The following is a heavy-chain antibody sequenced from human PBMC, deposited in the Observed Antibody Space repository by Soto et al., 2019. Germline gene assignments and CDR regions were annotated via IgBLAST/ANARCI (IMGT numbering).Heavy chain of an antibody. CDR2: INHSGST. V-gene: IGHV4-34*01. J-gene: IGHJ4*02. D-gene: IGHD1-1*01. CDR1: GGSFSGFY. Sequence: PSETLPLTRAVYGGSFSGFYCRWIRQPPGKGLDWIGEINHSGSTNYNPSLKSRVTISVDTSKNQFSLKLSSVTAADTAVYYCARGLEASGPDGHPLRRTGFDYWGQGTLVTVSS. CDR3: ARGLEASGPDGHPLRRTGFDY.